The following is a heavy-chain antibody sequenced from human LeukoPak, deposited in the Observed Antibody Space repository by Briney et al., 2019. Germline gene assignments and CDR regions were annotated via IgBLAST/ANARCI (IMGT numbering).Heavy chain of an antibody. CDR3: ARAVHYSGTSDQYTGGWYYFDF. D-gene: IGHD3-10*01. CDR2: INSGST. CDR1: GDSINNYY. Sequence: SETLSLTCTVSGDSINNYYWSWIRQPPGKGLEWIGNINSGSTNSNPSLKSRATISVDMSRKHFFLDLSSVTAADTAVYYCARAVHYSGTSDQYTGGWYYFDFWGLGTLVTVSS. V-gene: IGHV4-59*01. J-gene: IGHJ4*02.